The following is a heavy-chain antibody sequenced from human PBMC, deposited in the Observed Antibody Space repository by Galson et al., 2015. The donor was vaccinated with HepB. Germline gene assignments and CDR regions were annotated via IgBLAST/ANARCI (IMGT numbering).Heavy chain of an antibody. J-gene: IGHJ6*02. CDR1: GYTFTSYG. CDR3: ARATPYYDFWSGYYNAYYYGMDV. Sequence: SVKVSCKASGYTFTSYGISWVRQAPGQGLEWMGWISAYNGNTNYAQKLQGRVTMTTDTSTSTAYMELRSLRSDDTAVYYCARATPYYDFWSGYYNAYYYGMDVWGQGTTVTVSS. CDR2: ISAYNGNT. D-gene: IGHD3-3*01. V-gene: IGHV1-18*01.